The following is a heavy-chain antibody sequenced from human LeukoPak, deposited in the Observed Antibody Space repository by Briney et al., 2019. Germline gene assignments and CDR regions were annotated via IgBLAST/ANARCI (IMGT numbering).Heavy chain of an antibody. CDR2: MNPNLGHT. CDR3: ASTDGYNVFDY. J-gene: IGHJ4*02. D-gene: IGHD5-24*01. CDR1: EYTFTGHD. V-gene: IGHV1-8*01. Sequence: ASVKVSCKASEYTFTGHDVNWVRQAAGQGLEWMGWMNPNLGHTGYAQQFQGRVTMTRDISIGTAYMELTNLRAEDTAVYYCASTDGYNVFDYWGQGTLVTVSS.